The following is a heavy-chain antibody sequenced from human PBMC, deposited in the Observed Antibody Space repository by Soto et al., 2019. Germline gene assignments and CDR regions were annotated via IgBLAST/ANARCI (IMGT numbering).Heavy chain of an antibody. CDR2: ISAGNGNT. Sequence: EASVKVSCKASGYTFTSYAMHWVRQAPGQRLEWMGWISAGNGNTKYSQKFQGRVTITRDTSASTAYMELSSLRSEDTAVYYCARDLVYAIPDWGQGTLVTVSS. V-gene: IGHV1-3*01. D-gene: IGHD2-8*01. J-gene: IGHJ4*02. CDR1: GYTFTSYA. CDR3: ARDLVYAIPD.